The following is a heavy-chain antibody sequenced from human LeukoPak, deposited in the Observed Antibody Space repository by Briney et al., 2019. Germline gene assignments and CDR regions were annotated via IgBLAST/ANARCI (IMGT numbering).Heavy chain of an antibody. J-gene: IGHJ4*02. D-gene: IGHD2-8*01. Sequence: ASVTVSCKASGYTFNNSFISWVRQAPGQGLEWVGWISPHSHTTHYAEKVQGRVTMTTDTSTTTVYMELRSLTSDDTAVYFCARGQSMYYWGQGTPVTVSS. CDR3: ARGQSMYY. CDR1: GYTFNNSF. CDR2: ISPHSHTT. V-gene: IGHV1-18*01.